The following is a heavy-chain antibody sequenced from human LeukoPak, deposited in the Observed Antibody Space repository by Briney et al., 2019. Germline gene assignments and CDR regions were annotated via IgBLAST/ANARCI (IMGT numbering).Heavy chain of an antibody. V-gene: IGHV4-4*07. D-gene: IGHD3-22*01. Sequence: SETLSLTCTVSDDSISSYYWSWIRQPAGKGLEWIGRIYASGSTHYNPSLKSRVTMSVDTSKNQFSLKMTSVTAADTAVYYCARDSFKGGYDSSGYCFDYWGQGTLVTVSS. CDR1: DDSISSYY. CDR3: ARDSFKGGYDSSGYCFDY. CDR2: IYASGST. J-gene: IGHJ4*02.